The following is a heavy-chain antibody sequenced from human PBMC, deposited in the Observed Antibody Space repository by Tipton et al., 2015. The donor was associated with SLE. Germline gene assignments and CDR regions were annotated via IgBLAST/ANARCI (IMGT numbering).Heavy chain of an antibody. D-gene: IGHD2-8*01. J-gene: IGHJ5*02. CDR3: ARHDTNYGRNWFDP. V-gene: IGHV4-39*01. Sequence: TLSLTCSVSGGSISGTSPYWGWIRQPPGKGLEWLGTIYHSGTTHYIPSLQSRVTMSVDTSKNHFSLKLSSVTAADTAVYYCARHDTNYGRNWFDPWGQGTLVTVSS. CDR2: IYHSGTT. CDR1: GGSISGTSPY.